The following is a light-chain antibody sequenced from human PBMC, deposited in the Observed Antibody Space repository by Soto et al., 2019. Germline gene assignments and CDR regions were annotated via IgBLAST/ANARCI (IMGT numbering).Light chain of an antibody. V-gene: IGKV3-20*01. CDR2: GAS. CDR3: QQYGRSPLT. CDR1: QSISSNY. J-gene: IGKJ4*01. Sequence: ETVLTQSPGTLSLSPGERATLSCRASQSISSNYLAWYQQKPGQAPRLLMYGASSRATGIPDRFSGSGSGTDFTLTISRLEPEDFAVYYCQQYGRSPLTFGGGTKVEI.